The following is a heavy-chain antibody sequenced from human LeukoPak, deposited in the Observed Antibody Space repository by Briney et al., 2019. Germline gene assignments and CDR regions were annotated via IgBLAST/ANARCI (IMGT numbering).Heavy chain of an antibody. CDR1: GGSISSYY. D-gene: IGHD3-22*01. CDR2: IYYSGST. CDR3: ARDYNYDGVFDS. V-gene: IGHV4-59*12. Sequence: SETLSLTCTVSGGSISSYYWSWIRQPPGKRLEWIGYIYYSGSTNYNPSLTSRVTISVDKSKNQFSLKLSSVTAADTAVYYCARDYNYDGVFDSWGQGTLVTVSS. J-gene: IGHJ4*02.